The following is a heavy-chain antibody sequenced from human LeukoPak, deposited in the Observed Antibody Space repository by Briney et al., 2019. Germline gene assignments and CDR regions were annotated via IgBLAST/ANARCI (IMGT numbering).Heavy chain of an antibody. CDR3: ARLGDTLGYCSGGSCYSAFDI. J-gene: IGHJ3*02. D-gene: IGHD2-15*01. Sequence: SETLSLTCTVSGGSISSSSYYWGWIRQPPGKGLEWIGSIYYSGSTYYNPSLKSRVTISVDTSKNQFSLKLSSVTAADTAVYYCARLGDTLGYCSGGSCYSAFDIWGQGTMVTASS. V-gene: IGHV4-39*01. CDR1: GGSISSSSYY. CDR2: IYYSGST.